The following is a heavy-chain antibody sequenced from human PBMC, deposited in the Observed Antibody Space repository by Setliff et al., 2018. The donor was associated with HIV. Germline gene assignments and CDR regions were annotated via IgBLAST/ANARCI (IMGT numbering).Heavy chain of an antibody. J-gene: IGHJ4*02. D-gene: IGHD3-22*01. V-gene: IGHV3-30*02. CDR2: IRYDGSNK. CDR3: AKDRYYDSSGSPFDY. CDR1: GFSFSSYS. Sequence: LRLSCAASGFSFSSYSMNWVRQAPGKGLEWVAFIRYDGSNKYYADSVKGRFTISRDNSKNTLYLQMNSLRAEDTAVYYCAKDRYYDSSGSPFDYWGQGTLVTVSS.